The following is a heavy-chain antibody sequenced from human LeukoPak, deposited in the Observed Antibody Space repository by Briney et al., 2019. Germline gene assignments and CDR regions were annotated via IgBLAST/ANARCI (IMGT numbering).Heavy chain of an antibody. CDR1: SYRFTDYY. CDR3: ARGGLETVPGTYYRYVMDV. Sequence: ASVKVSCKASSYRFTDYYIYWVRQAPGQGLEWMGWINPNSGGTNYAQKFQGRVTMTRDTSISTAYMDLSRLTSDDTALYYCARGGLETVPGTYYRYVMDVWGQGTTVTVSS. CDR2: INPNSGGT. V-gene: IGHV1-2*02. J-gene: IGHJ6*02. D-gene: IGHD6-19*01.